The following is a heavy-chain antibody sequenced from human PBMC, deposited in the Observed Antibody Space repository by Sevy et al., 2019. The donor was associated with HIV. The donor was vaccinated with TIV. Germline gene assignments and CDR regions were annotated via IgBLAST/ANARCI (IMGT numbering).Heavy chain of an antibody. Sequence: GGSLRLSCAASGFTFSNYAVHWVRQAPGKGLEWVAVISYDGSNKYYADSVKGRFTISRDNSKNTLYLQMNSLIAEDTDVYYCSTDILTGIHWYFDLWGRGTLVTVSS. CDR2: ISYDGSNK. D-gene: IGHD3-9*01. J-gene: IGHJ2*01. CDR3: STDILTGIHWYFDL. V-gene: IGHV3-30*03. CDR1: GFTFSNYA.